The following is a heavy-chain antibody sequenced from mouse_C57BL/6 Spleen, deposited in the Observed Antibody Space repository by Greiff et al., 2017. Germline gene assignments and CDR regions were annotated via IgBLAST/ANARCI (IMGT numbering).Heavy chain of an antibody. CDR3: ERGDYCSGDWFAY. V-gene: IGHV1-81*01. D-gene: IGHD1-1*01. Sequence: QVQLQEPGAELARPGASVKLSCKASGYTFTSYGISWVKQRTGQGLEWIGEIYPRSGNTYYNEKFKGKATLTADKSSSTAYMELRSLTSVYSAVDFCERGDYCSGDWFAYWGQGTLVTVSA. J-gene: IGHJ3*01. CDR2: IYPRSGNT. CDR1: GYTFTSYG.